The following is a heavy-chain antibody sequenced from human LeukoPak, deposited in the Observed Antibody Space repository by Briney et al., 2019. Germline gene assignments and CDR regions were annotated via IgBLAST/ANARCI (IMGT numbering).Heavy chain of an antibody. CDR2: IIHMFGTA. J-gene: IGHJ5*02. CDR1: GGTFSSYV. Sequence: GASVKVSCKTSGGTFSSYVISWVRQAPGQGLEWMGAIIHMFGTAKYAQKFQGRVTITADDSTSAAYMELSSLRSVDTAVYYCARTPLGDGYKGWFDPWGQGTLVTVSS. V-gene: IGHV1-69*01. D-gene: IGHD5-24*01. CDR3: ARTPLGDGYKGWFDP.